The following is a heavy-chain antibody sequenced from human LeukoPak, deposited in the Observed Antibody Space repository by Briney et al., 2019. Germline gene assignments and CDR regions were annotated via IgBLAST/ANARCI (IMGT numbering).Heavy chain of an antibody. CDR2: INEDGSDK. CDR1: GFMFSDYW. J-gene: IGHJ4*02. V-gene: IGHV3-7*01. D-gene: IGHD5-18*01. Sequence: GGSLRLSCAASGFMFSDYWMAWVRQAPGKGLEWLANINEDGSDKNYVASEKGRFTISRDNAKKSLYLQMNSLRGEDTAVYYCARDAAYGYDRFDYWGQGTQVTVSS. CDR3: ARDAAYGYDRFDY.